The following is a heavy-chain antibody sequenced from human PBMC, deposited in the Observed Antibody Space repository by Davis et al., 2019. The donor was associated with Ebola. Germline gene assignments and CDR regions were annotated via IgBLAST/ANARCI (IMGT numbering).Heavy chain of an antibody. D-gene: IGHD3-10*01. CDR3: AGAAISVWFREGSYYYYGMDV. Sequence: AASVKVSCKASGYTFTSYAMHWVRQAPGQRLEWMGWINAGSGNTKYSQKFQGRVTITRDTSARTAYMELSSLRSEDTAVYYCAGAAISVWFREGSYYYYGMDVWGQGTTVTVSS. J-gene: IGHJ6*02. V-gene: IGHV1-3*01. CDR1: GYTFTSYA. CDR2: INAGSGNT.